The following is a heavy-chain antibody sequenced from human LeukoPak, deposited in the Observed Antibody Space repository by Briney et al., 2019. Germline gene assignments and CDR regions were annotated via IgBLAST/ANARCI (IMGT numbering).Heavy chain of an antibody. V-gene: IGHV3-48*03. CDR3: ARETPSYGGNVFDY. CDR1: GFSFSTYD. J-gene: IGHJ4*02. CDR2: ISSSGTTK. D-gene: IGHD4-23*01. Sequence: PGGSLRLSCAASGFSFSTYDMNWVRQAPGKGLDYVSYISSSGTTKYYADSVKGRFTISRDNARNSLYLQMNSLRAEDTAVYYCARETPSYGGNVFDYWGRGTLVTVSS.